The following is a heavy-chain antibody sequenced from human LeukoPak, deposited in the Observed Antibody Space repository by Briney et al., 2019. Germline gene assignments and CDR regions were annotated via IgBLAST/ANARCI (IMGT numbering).Heavy chain of an antibody. J-gene: IGHJ4*02. V-gene: IGHV1-2*02. D-gene: IGHD3-16*02. CDR3: ASLGEYDYVWGSYRFDY. CDR1: GYTFAGYY. Sequence: GASVTVSCKASGYTFAGYYMHWVRQAPGQGLEWMGWINPNSGGTNYAQKFQGRVTMTRDTSISTAYMELSRLRSDDTAVYYCASLGEYDYVWGSYRFDYWGQGTLVTVSS. CDR2: INPNSGGT.